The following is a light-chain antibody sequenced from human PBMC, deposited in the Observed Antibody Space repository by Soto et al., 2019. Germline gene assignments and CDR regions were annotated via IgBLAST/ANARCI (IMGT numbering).Light chain of an antibody. J-gene: IGKJ4*02. CDR1: HSINRN. CDR3: QQYDNWPLL. V-gene: IGKV3-15*01. Sequence: EIVMTQSPGFLSVSPGERVTLSCRASHSINRNLAWYQQKPGQGPRLLIYSASTRAAGIPPRFSGRGSGTEFTLTISSLQSEDFAVDYCQQYDNWPLLFGGGTKVGSK. CDR2: SAS.